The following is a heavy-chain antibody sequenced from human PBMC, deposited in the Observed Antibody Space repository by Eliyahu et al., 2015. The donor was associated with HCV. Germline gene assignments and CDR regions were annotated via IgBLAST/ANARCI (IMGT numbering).Heavy chain of an antibody. CDR2: IWYDGSNK. CDR3: ARDSRGPPSPYYDILTGPFDY. Sequence: QVQLVESGGGVVQPGRSLRLSCAASGFTFSSYGMPWARQAPGKGLEGVAVIWYDGSNKYYADSVKGRFTISRDNSKNTLYLQMNSLRAEDTAVYYCARDSRGPPSPYYDILTGPFDYWGQGTLVTVSS. CDR1: GFTFSSYG. D-gene: IGHD3-9*01. V-gene: IGHV3-33*01. J-gene: IGHJ4*02.